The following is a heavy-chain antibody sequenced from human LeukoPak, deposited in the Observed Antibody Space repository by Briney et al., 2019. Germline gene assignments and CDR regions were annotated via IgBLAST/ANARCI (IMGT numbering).Heavy chain of an antibody. J-gene: IGHJ3*02. CDR1: GLTLSTYR. CDR2: ISSSSSHI. Sequence: GGSLRLSCAPSGLTLSTYRMNWLRHARGKGREWVSSISSSSSHIYYADSVKGRLTISRDNAKNSLSLQMNSMRAEDTAVYYCAREPGPTVRPPNGFDIWGQGTMVTVSS. V-gene: IGHV3-21*01. CDR3: AREPGPTVRPPNGFDI. D-gene: IGHD4-17*01.